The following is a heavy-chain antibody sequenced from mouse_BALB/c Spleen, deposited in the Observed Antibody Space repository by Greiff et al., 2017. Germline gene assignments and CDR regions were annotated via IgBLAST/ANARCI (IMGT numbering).Heavy chain of an antibody. D-gene: IGHD2-14*01. J-gene: IGHJ2*01. V-gene: IGHV5-6-5*01. Sequence: EVMLVESGGGLVKPGGSLKLSCAASGFTFSSYAMSWVRQTPEKRLEWVASISSGGSTYYPDSVKGRFTISRDNARNILYLQMSSLRSEDTAMYYCARGDYYRYYFDYWGQGTTLTVSS. CDR3: ARGDYYRYYFDY. CDR2: ISSGGST. CDR1: GFTFSSYA.